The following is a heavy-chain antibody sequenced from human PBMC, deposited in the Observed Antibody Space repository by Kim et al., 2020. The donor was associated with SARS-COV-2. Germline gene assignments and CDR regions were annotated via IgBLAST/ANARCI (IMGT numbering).Heavy chain of an antibody. CDR2: TT. V-gene: IGHV4-4*02. Sequence: TTNYTPSLKSRVTISVDKSKNQFSLKRSSVTAADTAVYYCARKGPNWFDPWGQGTLVTVSS. J-gene: IGHJ5*02. CDR3: ARKGPNWFDP.